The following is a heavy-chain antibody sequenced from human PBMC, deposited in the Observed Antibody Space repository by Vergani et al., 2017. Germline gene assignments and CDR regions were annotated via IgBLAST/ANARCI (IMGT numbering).Heavy chain of an antibody. CDR3: ARHRCSGGSFPSSYLDGMDV. J-gene: IGHJ6*02. CDR2: IHHSGDT. V-gene: IGHV4-38-2*01. D-gene: IGHD3-10*02. Sequence: QVQLQESGPGLVKPSETLTLTCDVSDSSIMTNPYWGWFRQSPGKGLEWIGCIHHSGDTYYNSSLKSRVSISIVSSSKFSLILTSVTSADTAIYSCARHRCSGGSFPSSYLDGMDVWGHGTTVTVSS. CDR1: DSSIMTNPY.